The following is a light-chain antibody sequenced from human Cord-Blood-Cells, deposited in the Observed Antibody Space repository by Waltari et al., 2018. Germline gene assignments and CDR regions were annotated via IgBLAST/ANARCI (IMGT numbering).Light chain of an antibody. V-gene: IGKV3-20*01. CDR3: QQYGSSHPT. CDR1: QSVSSSY. CDR2: GAS. Sequence: EIVLTQSPGTLSLSPGERATLSCRASQSVSSSYLAWYQQNPGQAPRLLIYGASSRATGIPDRFSGSGSGTDFTLTISRLEPEDFAVYYCQQYGSSHPTFGQGTKVEIK. J-gene: IGKJ1*01.